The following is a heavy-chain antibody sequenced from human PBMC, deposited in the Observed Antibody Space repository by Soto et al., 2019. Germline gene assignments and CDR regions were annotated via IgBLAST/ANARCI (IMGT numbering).Heavy chain of an antibody. Sequence: PGGSLRLSCAASGFTFSSYAMHWVRQAPGKGLEWVAVISYDGSNKYYADSVKGRFTISRDNSKNTLYLQMNSLRAEDTAVYYCARDPTYYYDSSGYYSRGYFDYWGQGTLVTVSS. CDR3: ARDPTYYYDSSGYYSRGYFDY. CDR1: GFTFSSYA. V-gene: IGHV3-30-3*01. J-gene: IGHJ4*02. D-gene: IGHD3-22*01. CDR2: ISYDGSNK.